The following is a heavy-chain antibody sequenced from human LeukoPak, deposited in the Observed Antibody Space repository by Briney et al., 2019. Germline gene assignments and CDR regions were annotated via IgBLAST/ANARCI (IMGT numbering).Heavy chain of an antibody. V-gene: IGHV1-24*01. CDR3: VAEVIEVTMGDY. D-gene: IGHD4-11*01. CDR2: FDIEDAET. Sequence: GASVKVSCKVSGYTLTELSMHWVRQAPGKGLEWMGGFDIEDAETIYGQEFEGRVIMTEDTATETAYMELSSLKYEDTAVYYCVAEVIEVTMGDYWGQGTLVTVSS. CDR1: GYTLTELS. J-gene: IGHJ4*02.